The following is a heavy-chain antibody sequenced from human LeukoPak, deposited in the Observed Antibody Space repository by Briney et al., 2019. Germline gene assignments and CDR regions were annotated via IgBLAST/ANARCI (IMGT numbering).Heavy chain of an antibody. D-gene: IGHD1-7*01. V-gene: IGHV4-59*02. Sequence: NPSETLSLTCTVSGGSVSSYYWSWIRQPPGKGLGWIGYIYYSGSTNYNSSLKSRVTISVDTSKNQFSLKLSSVTAADTAVYHCARDNWNYGSSMDVWGQGTTVTVSS. CDR1: GGSVSSYY. J-gene: IGHJ6*02. CDR2: IYYSGST. CDR3: ARDNWNYGSSMDV.